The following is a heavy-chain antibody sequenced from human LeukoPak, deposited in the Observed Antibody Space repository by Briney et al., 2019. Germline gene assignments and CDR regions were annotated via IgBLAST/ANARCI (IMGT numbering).Heavy chain of an antibody. V-gene: IGHV3-20*04. Sequence: GGSLRLSCAASGFTFDDYGMSWVRQAPGKGLEWVSGINWNGGSTGYADSVKGRFTISRDNAKNSLYLQMNSLRAEDTALYYCARATYCGGDCYITGVDYWGQGTLVTVTS. CDR2: INWNGGST. CDR1: GFTFDDYG. CDR3: ARATYCGGDCYITGVDY. J-gene: IGHJ4*02. D-gene: IGHD2-21*02.